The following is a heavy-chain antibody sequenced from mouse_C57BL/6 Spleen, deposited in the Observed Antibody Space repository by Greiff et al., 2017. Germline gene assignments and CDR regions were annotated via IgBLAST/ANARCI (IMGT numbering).Heavy chain of an antibody. J-gene: IGHJ1*03. Sequence: EVKLQESGGGLVKPGGSLKLSCAASGFTFSDYGMHWVRQAPEKGLEWVAYISSGSSTIYYADTVKGRFTISRDNAKNTLFLQMTSLRSEDTAMYYCARGDYDWYFDVWGTGTTVTVSS. CDR3: ARGDYDWYFDV. D-gene: IGHD2-4*01. V-gene: IGHV5-17*01. CDR2: ISSGSSTI. CDR1: GFTFSDYG.